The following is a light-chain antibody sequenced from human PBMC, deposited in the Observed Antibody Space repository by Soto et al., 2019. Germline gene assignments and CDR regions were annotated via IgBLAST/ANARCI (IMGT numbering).Light chain of an antibody. CDR1: QTISSW. V-gene: IGKV1-5*03. CDR3: QHYNSYSEA. CDR2: KAS. Sequence: DIQMTQSPSTLSGSVGDRVTITCRASQTISSWLAWYQQKPGKAPKLLIYKASTLKSGVPSRFSGSGSGTECTLTISSRQPDDFATYYFQHYNSYSEAFGQGTKVELK. J-gene: IGKJ1*01.